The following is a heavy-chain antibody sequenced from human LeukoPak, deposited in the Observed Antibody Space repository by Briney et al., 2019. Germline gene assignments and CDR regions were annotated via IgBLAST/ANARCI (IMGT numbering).Heavy chain of an antibody. D-gene: IGHD6-13*01. CDR1: GFTFSSYA. CDR2: ISYDGSNK. J-gene: IGHJ4*02. V-gene: IGHV3-30-3*01. CDR3: ARAVTEQQLVDY. Sequence: AGGSLRLSCAASGFTFSSYAMHWVRQAPGKGLGWVAVISYDGSNKYYADSVKGRFTISRDNSKNTLYLQMNSLRAEDTAVYYCARAVTEQQLVDYWGQGTLVTVSS.